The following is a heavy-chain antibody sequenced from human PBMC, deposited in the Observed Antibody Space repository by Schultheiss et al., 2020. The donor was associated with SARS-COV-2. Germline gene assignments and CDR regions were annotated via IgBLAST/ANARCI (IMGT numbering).Heavy chain of an antibody. CDR1: GGSISTYY. D-gene: IGHD1-7*01. CDR3: GRGRNYVGI. J-gene: IGHJ3*02. V-gene: IGHV4-59*01. CDR2: ISGST. Sequence: SETLSLTCTVSGGSISTYYWTWIRQPPGKGLEWIGYISGSTNYNPSLKSRVTISVDTSKNQFSLKLSSVTAADTAVYYCGRGRNYVGIWGQGTMVTVSS.